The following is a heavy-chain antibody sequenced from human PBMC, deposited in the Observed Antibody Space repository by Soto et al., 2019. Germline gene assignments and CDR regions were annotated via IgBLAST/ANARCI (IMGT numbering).Heavy chain of an antibody. CDR1: GFTFSSYG. J-gene: IGHJ4*02. Sequence: QVQLVESGGGVVQPGTSLRLSCAAFGFTFSSYGMHWVRQAPGKGLEWVAVISYDGSNEYYADSVKGRFTISRDDSKNTLELQMSSLRAEDTAVYYCAKAQDSGYYIRTEFDYWGQGTLVTVSS. CDR3: AKAQDSGYYIRTEFDY. CDR2: ISYDGSNE. D-gene: IGHD5-12*01. V-gene: IGHV3-30*18.